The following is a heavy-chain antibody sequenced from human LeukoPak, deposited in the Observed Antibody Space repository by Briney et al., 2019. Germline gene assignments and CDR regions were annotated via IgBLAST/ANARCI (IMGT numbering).Heavy chain of an antibody. J-gene: IGHJ5*01. CDR2: ISAYNGNT. Sequence: GASVKVSCKASGYTFTSYGISWVRQAPGQGLEWMGWISAYNGNTNYAQKLQGRVTLTTDTSTTTAYMELRSLRFDDTAVYYCVRDEFTAQAWFDFWGQGTPVTVSS. CDR1: GYTFTSYG. V-gene: IGHV1-18*01. D-gene: IGHD3-16*01. CDR3: VRDEFTAQAWFDF.